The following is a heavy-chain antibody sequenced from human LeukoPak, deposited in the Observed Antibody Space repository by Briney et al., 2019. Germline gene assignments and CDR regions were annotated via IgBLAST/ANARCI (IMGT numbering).Heavy chain of an antibody. J-gene: IGHJ4*02. V-gene: IGHV3-33*06. CDR3: AKETRVWSGIWNFDC. CDR2: IWFDGTNE. CDR1: GFSFSNYG. D-gene: IGHD3-3*01. Sequence: PGRSLRLSCLASGFSFSNYGMHCVRQAPGKGLEWVAVIWFDGTNEDYADSVKGRFTISRDNSKNTLYLQMNSLRAEDTAVYYCAKETRVWSGIWNFDCWGQGTLVTVSS.